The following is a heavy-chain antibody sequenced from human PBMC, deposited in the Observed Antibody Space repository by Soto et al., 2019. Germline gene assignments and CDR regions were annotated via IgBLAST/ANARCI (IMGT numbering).Heavy chain of an antibody. J-gene: IGHJ6*02. CDR1: GYSFTSYW. CDR2: IDPSDSYT. CDR3: ARFEYSSSSGGSYYYGMDV. Sequence: GESLKISCKGSGYSFTSYWISWVRQMPGKGLEWMGRIDPSDSYTNYSPSFQGHVTISADKSISTACLQWSSLKASDTAMYYCARFEYSSSSGGSYYYGMDVWGQGTTVTVSS. V-gene: IGHV5-10-1*01. D-gene: IGHD6-6*01.